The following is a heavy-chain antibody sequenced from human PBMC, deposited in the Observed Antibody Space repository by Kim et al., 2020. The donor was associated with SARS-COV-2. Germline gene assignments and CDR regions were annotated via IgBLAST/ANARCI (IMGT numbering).Heavy chain of an antibody. D-gene: IGHD6-19*01. Sequence: SETLSLTCTVSGGSISSYYWSWIRQPPGKGLEWIGYIYYSGSTNYNPSLKSRVTISVDTSKNQFSLKLSSVTAADTAVYYCARDPIAVAGTDHDAFVIWG. CDR1: GGSISSYY. V-gene: IGHV4-59*01. J-gene: IGHJ3*02. CDR3: ARDPIAVAGTDHDAFVI. CDR2: IYYSGST.